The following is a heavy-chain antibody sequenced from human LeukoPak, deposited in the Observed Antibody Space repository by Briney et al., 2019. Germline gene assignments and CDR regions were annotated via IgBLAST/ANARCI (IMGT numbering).Heavy chain of an antibody. CDR1: GGTFSSYA. CDR3: AGLYDSSGYYYAGGGFDY. D-gene: IGHD3-22*01. Sequence: ASVKVSCKASGGTFSSYAISWVRQALGQGLEWMGRIIPIFGTANYAQKFQGRVTITTDESTSTAYMELSSLRSEDTAVYYCAGLYDSSGYYYAGGGFDYWGQGTLVTVSS. CDR2: IIPIFGTA. V-gene: IGHV1-69*05. J-gene: IGHJ4*02.